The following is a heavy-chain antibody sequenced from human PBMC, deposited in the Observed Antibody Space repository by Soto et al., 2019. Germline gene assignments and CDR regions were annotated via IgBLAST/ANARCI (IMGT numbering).Heavy chain of an antibody. CDR1: GYTFTSYD. CDR3: ARNVDIVATILGYYYDGMDV. J-gene: IGHJ6*02. CDR2: MNPNSGNT. Sequence: QVQLVQSGAEVKKPGASVKVSCKASGYTFTSYDINWVRQATGQGLEWMGWMNPNSGNTGYAQKFQGRVTMTRNTSISTAYMELSSLRSEDTAVYYCARNVDIVATILGYYYDGMDVWGQGTTVTVSS. D-gene: IGHD5-12*01. V-gene: IGHV1-8*01.